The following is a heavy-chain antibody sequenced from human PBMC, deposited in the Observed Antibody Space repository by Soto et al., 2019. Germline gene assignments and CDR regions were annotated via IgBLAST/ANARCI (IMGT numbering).Heavy chain of an antibody. J-gene: IGHJ6*03. Sequence: QVQLQESGPGLVKPSETLSLTCTVSGVSVRSYYWSWIRQPPGKGPEWIGIIQNSGSTNYNPSLKSRVTISADTSKNQFSLNLRSVTAADTAVYYCARAIIAPPPYYMDVWGKGATVTVSS. V-gene: IGHV4-59*02. CDR1: GVSVRSYY. CDR2: IQNSGST. D-gene: IGHD3-10*01. CDR3: ARAIIAPPPYYMDV.